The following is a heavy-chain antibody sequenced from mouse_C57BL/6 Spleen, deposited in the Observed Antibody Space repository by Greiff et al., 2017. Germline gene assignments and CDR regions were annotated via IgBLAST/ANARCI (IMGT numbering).Heavy chain of an antibody. D-gene: IGHD1-1*01. CDR3: ARRGSYYGSSYEWYFDV. Sequence: QVTLKVSGPGILQSSQTLSLTCSFSGFSLSTSGMGVSWIRQPSGKGLEWLAHIYWDDDKRYNPSLKSRLTISKDTSRNQVFLKITSVDTADTATCYCARRGSYYGSSYEWYFDVWGTGTTVTVSS. CDR2: IYWDDDK. CDR1: GFSLSTSGMG. V-gene: IGHV8-12*01. J-gene: IGHJ1*03.